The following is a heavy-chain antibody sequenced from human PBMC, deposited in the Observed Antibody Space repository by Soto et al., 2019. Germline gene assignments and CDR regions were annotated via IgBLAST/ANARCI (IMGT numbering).Heavy chain of an antibody. Sequence: QVQLVESGGGVVQPGRSLRLSCAASGFTFSNYGMHWVRQAPGKGLEWVAVIWYDGSNKYYADSAKGRFTISRDNSKHTLSLQRNSLRAEDTAVYYCARDLYSSGWYSTSFDYWGQGTLVTVSS. CDR3: ARDLYSSGWYSTSFDY. V-gene: IGHV3-33*01. D-gene: IGHD6-19*01. CDR1: GFTFSNYG. J-gene: IGHJ4*02. CDR2: IWYDGSNK.